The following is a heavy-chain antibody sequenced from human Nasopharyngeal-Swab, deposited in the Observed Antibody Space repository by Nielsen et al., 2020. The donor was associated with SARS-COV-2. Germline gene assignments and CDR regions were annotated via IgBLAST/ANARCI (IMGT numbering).Heavy chain of an antibody. J-gene: IGHJ1*01. D-gene: IGHD3-22*01. CDR2: IYYSGST. V-gene: IGHV4-31*03. Sequence: TLSPTCTVSGGSTSSGCYYWSWIRQHPGKGLEWIGYIYYSGSTYYNPSLKSRVTISVDTSKNQFSLKLSSVTAADTAVYYCGGGYYDSLNVGWGKGTLVTVSS. CDR1: GGSTSSGCYY. CDR3: GGGYYDSLNVG.